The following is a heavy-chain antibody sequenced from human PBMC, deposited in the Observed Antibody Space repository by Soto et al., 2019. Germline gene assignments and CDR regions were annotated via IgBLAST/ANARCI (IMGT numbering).Heavy chain of an antibody. Sequence: PGGSLRLSCAASGFTFSSYGMHWVRQAPGKGLEWVAVIWYDGSNKYYADSVKGRFTISRDNSKNTLYLQMNSLRAEDTAVYYCARERTTVTTVRWGYYFDYWGQGTLVTVSS. D-gene: IGHD4-17*01. CDR1: GFTFSSYG. CDR2: IWYDGSNK. CDR3: ARERTTVTTVRWGYYFDY. J-gene: IGHJ4*02. V-gene: IGHV3-33*01.